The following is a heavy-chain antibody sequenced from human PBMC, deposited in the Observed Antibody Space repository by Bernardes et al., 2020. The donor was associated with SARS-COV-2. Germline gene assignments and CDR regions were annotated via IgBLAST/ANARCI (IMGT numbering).Heavy chain of an antibody. CDR3: AKEVGFLDWLIKSTFDS. V-gene: IGHV3-23*01. CDR2: ISGSGVTT. Sequence: GGSLRLSCAASGFTFYSYAMSWVRQTPGKGLEWVSLISGSGVTTYYADSVKGRFTISRDNSKNTLYLQMDSLRAEDTAVYYCAKEVGFLDWLIKSTFDSWGQGTLITVSS. CDR1: GFTFYSYA. J-gene: IGHJ4*02. D-gene: IGHD3-3*01.